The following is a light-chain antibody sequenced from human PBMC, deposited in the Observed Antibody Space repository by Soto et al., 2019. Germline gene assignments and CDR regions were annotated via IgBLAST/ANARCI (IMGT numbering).Light chain of an antibody. J-gene: IGKJ2*01. CDR1: QSISSW. CDR3: QQYSSSWYT. V-gene: IGKV1-5*03. Sequence: DLQMTQSPSTLSASVGDRVSITCRASQSISSWLAWYQQKPGKAPKLLIYKASSLESGVPSRFSGSGSGTEFTLTISSLQPDDFATYYCQQYSSSWYTFCQGTKLEIK. CDR2: KAS.